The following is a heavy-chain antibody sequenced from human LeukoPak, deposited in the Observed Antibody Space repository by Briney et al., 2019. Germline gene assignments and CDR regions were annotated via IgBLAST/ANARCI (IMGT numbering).Heavy chain of an antibody. CDR2: IIPMFNTA. V-gene: IGHV1-69*08. D-gene: IGHD1-7*01. CDR3: AREAKTSNWNSVPYLDY. CDR1: GGTFSSYS. J-gene: IGHJ4*02. Sequence: SVKVSCKASGGTFSSYSFTWVRQAPGQGLEWMGRIIPMFNTANYAQDFQGRVTVTADKSTSTAYMELITLRSEDTAVYYCAREAKTSNWNSVPYLDYWGQGTLITVSS.